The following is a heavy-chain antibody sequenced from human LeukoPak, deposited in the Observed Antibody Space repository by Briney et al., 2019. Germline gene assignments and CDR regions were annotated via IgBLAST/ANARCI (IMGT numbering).Heavy chain of an antibody. D-gene: IGHD1-26*01. V-gene: IGHV3-15*04. CDR3: VSLSGSYYRAYNWFDP. J-gene: IGHJ5*02. CDR1: VFTYSNAW. CDR2: IERKADGGTT. Sequence: PGGSLSLSCAACVFTYSNAWMHWVRQPPGKGREWVGRIERKADGGTTDYAAHVKGRFTISRDDSKNTLYLQMNSLKSEDTAVYYCVSLSGSYYRAYNWFDPWGQGTLVTVSS.